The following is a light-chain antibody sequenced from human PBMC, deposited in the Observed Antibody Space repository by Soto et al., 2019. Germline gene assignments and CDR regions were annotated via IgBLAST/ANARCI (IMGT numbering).Light chain of an antibody. V-gene: IGLV2-14*01. J-gene: IGLJ1*01. Sequence: QSVLTQPASVSGSPGQSITISCTGTSSDVGGYNYVSWYQQHPGKAPKLMIYEVSNRPSGVSNRFSGSKSGNTGSLTISGLQAEDEADYYCSSYTSSSTIFGTGTKLTVL. CDR3: SSYTSSSTI. CDR2: EVS. CDR1: SSDVGGYNY.